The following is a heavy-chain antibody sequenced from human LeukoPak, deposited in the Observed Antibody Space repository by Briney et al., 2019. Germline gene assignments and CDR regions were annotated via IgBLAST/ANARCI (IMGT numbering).Heavy chain of an antibody. V-gene: IGHV3-21*01. J-gene: IGHJ4*02. Sequence: GGSLRLSCAASGFTFSSYSMNWVRQAPGKGLEWVSSISSSSSYIYYADSVKGRFTISRDNAKNSLYLQMNSLRAEDTAAYYCARDRRVEAWYGSGSLYWGQGTLVTVSS. CDR2: ISSSSSYI. CDR3: ARDRRVEAWYGSGSLY. CDR1: GFTFSSYS. D-gene: IGHD3-10*01.